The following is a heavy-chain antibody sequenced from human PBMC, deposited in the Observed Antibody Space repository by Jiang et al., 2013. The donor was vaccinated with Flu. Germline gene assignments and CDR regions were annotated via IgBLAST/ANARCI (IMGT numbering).Heavy chain of an antibody. V-gene: IGHV1-69*02. J-gene: IGHJ4*02. CDR1: GGTFSSYT. CDR3: ARGASHYYDSSGYPQPGDY. Sequence: GAEVKKPGSSVKVSCKASGGTFSSYTISWVRQAPGQGLEWMGRIIPILGIANYAQKFQGRVTITADKSTSTAYVELSSLRSEDTAVYYCARGASHYYDSSGYPQPGDYWGQGTLVTVSS. D-gene: IGHD3-22*01. CDR2: IIPILGIA.